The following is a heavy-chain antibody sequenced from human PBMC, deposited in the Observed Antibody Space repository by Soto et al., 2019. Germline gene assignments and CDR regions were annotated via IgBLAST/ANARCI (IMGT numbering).Heavy chain of an antibody. Sequence: SETLSLTCAVYGGSFSGYYWSWIRQPPGKGLEWIGEINHSGSTNYNPSLKSRVTISVDTSKNQFSLKLSSVTAADTAVYYCARGIIRRSGPHIQYYYMDVWGKGTTVTAP. V-gene: IGHV4-34*01. CDR1: GGSFSGYY. CDR2: INHSGST. CDR3: ARGIIRRSGPHIQYYYMDV. D-gene: IGHD5-12*01. J-gene: IGHJ6*03.